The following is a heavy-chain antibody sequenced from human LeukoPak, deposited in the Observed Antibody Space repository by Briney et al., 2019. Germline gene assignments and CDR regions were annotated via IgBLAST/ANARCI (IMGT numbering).Heavy chain of an antibody. Sequence: ASVKVSCKASGYTFTSYYMHWVRQAPGQGLEWMGIINPSGGSTSYAQKFQGRVTMTRDTSTSTVYMELSSLRSEDTVVYYCAREREAWLVRGWFDPWGQGTLVTVSS. J-gene: IGHJ5*02. V-gene: IGHV1-46*03. CDR1: GYTFTSYY. CDR3: AREREAWLVRGWFDP. CDR2: INPSGGST. D-gene: IGHD6-19*01.